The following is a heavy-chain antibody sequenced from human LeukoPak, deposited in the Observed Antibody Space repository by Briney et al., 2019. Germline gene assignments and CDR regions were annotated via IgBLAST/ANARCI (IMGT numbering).Heavy chain of an antibody. V-gene: IGHV1-8*01. Sequence: ASVKVSCKASGYTFTSYDFNWVRQATGQRPEWMGWMSPNSGDTGYAKKFQDRVTMTRNTSISTAYMELSSLRSDDTAVYYCARGPPNWGYDYWGPGTLVTVSS. CDR1: GYTFTSYD. CDR3: ARGPPNWGYDY. J-gene: IGHJ4*02. D-gene: IGHD7-27*01. CDR2: MSPNSGDT.